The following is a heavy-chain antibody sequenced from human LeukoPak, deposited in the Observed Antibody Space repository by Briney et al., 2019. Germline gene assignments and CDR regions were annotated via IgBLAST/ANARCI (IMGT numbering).Heavy chain of an antibody. J-gene: IGHJ4*02. V-gene: IGHV4-4*08. D-gene: IGHD6-19*01. CDR3: VGGSGWDYFDY. CDR1: GGSISSNY. CDR2: VYTSGNT. Sequence: PSETLSFTCTVSGGSISSNYWSWIRQPPGKGLEWIGSVYTSGNTNYNPSLKSRVTISVDKAKSQFSLKLSSVTAADTAVYYCVGGSGWDYFDYWGQGTLVTVSS.